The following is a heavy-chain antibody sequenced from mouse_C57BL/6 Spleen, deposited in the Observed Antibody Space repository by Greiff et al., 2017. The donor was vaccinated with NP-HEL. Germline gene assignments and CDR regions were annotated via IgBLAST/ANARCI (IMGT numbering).Heavy chain of an antibody. Sequence: ESGPGLVKPSQSLSLTCSVTGYSITSGYYWNWIRQVPGNKLEWMGYISYDGSNNYNPSLKNRISITRDTSKNQFFLKLNSVTTEDTATYYCARDRKPYAMDYWGQGTSVTVSS. CDR1: GYSITSGYY. J-gene: IGHJ4*01. V-gene: IGHV3-6*01. D-gene: IGHD6-1*01. CDR3: ARDRKPYAMDY. CDR2: ISYDGSN.